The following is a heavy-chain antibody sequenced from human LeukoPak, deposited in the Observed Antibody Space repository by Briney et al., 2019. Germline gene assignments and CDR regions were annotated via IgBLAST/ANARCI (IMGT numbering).Heavy chain of an antibody. CDR2: IYSGGST. J-gene: IGHJ3*02. CDR1: GFTVSSNY. CDR3: ARDYRWFGQKPLDAFDI. V-gene: IGHV3-53*01. D-gene: IGHD3-10*01. Sequence: GGSLRLSCAASGFTVSSNYMSWVRQAPGKGLEWVSVIYSGGSTYYADSVKGRFTISRDNSKNTLYLQMNSLRAEDTAVYYCARDYRWFGQKPLDAFDIWGQGTMVTVSS.